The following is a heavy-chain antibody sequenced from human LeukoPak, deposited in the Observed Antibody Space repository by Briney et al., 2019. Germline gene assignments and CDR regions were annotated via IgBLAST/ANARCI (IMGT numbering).Heavy chain of an antibody. Sequence: SGGSLRLSCAASGFTFSSYVMNWVRQAPGKGLEWVSTISGSGGSTYYADSVKGRFTISRDNSKNTLYLQMNSLRAEDTAVYYCAKVKAVAGIYYYYYGMDVWGQGTTVTVSS. CDR2: ISGSGGST. D-gene: IGHD6-19*01. V-gene: IGHV3-23*01. CDR3: AKVKAVAGIYYYYYGMDV. J-gene: IGHJ6*02. CDR1: GFTFSSYV.